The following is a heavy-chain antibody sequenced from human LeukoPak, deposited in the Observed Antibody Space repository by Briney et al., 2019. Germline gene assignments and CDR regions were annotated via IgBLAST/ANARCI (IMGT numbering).Heavy chain of an antibody. D-gene: IGHD3-22*01. Sequence: GGSLRLSCAASGFTFTSYAMNWVRQAPGKGLEWVSSISSSSRDINYADSVKGRFTISRDNAWNPLYLQMNSLRAEDTAVYCCARDSDSSGHYYMDYFDYWGQGALVTVSS. J-gene: IGHJ4*02. CDR2: ISSSSRDI. CDR1: GFTFTSYA. V-gene: IGHV3-21*01. CDR3: ARDSDSSGHYYMDYFDY.